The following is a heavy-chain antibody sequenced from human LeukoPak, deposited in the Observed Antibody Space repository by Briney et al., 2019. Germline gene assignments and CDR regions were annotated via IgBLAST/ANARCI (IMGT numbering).Heavy chain of an antibody. Sequence: ASVKVSCKASRYTFTGYYMHAVRQGPREGLECMGRITPNSGGPNYARKFQGRVAMTRDTSISAAYMELSRPRSDDTAVYYCASGYRVYAFDIWGQGTMVTVSS. CDR2: ITPNSGGP. CDR3: ASGYRVYAFDI. V-gene: IGHV1-2*06. J-gene: IGHJ3*02. CDR1: RYTFTGYY. D-gene: IGHD5-18*01.